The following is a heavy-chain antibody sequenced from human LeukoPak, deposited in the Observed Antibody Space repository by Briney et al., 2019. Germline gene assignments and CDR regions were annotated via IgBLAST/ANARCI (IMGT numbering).Heavy chain of an antibody. CDR1: GFTFGTYA. Sequence: GASLRLSCAASGFTFGTYAMSWVRQAPGKGLEWDSAISGSGGRTYSADSVKGRFTISRDNSKNTLYLQMNSLRAEDTAVYYCAKEKYSSGFFDYWGQGTLVTVSS. CDR2: ISGSGGRT. CDR3: AKEKYSSGFFDY. J-gene: IGHJ4*02. V-gene: IGHV3-23*01. D-gene: IGHD6-19*01.